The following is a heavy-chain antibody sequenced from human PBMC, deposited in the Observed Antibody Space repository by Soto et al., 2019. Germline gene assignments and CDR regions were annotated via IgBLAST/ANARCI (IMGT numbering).Heavy chain of an antibody. Sequence: SETLSLTCSVSGGSINSGDYYWSWIRQPPGKGLEWIGYIYYSGSTYYNPSLKSRVTISVDTSKNQFSLKLSSVTAADTAVYYCARAGGPSYYYYDMDVWGHGTTVTISS. D-gene: IGHD3-10*01. J-gene: IGHJ6*02. CDR3: ARAGGPSYYYYDMDV. CDR1: GGSINSGDYY. CDR2: IYYSGST. V-gene: IGHV4-30-4*01.